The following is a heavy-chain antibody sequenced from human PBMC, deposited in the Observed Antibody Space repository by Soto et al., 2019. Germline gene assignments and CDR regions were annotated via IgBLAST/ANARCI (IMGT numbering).Heavy chain of an antibody. V-gene: IGHV1-18*04. CDR1: GYTFTNYG. CDR2: ISNYNGNT. CDR3: ARPLGGSGDFWVDP. Sequence: QVQLVQSGAEVKKPGASVKVSCKASGYTFTNYGISWVRQAPGQGPEWMGWISNYNGNTNYAQRFQGRVTMTTDTSQSTAYMELRRLKSADPPVYYCARPLGGSGDFWVDPWGQGTQGTVAS. D-gene: IGHD3-3*01. J-gene: IGHJ5*02.